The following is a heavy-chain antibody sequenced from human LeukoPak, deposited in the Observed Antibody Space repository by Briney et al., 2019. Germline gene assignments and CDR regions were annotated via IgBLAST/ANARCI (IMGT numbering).Heavy chain of an antibody. CDR2: ISGSGGST. Sequence: PGGSLRLSCAASGFTFSSYAMSWLRQSPGKGVEWVSAISGSGGSTYYADSVKGRFTISRDNSKNTLYLQMNSLRAEDTAVYYCAKDHGDYGGYWGQGTLVTVSS. V-gene: IGHV3-23*01. CDR3: AKDHGDYGGY. CDR1: GFTFSSYA. J-gene: IGHJ4*02. D-gene: IGHD4-17*01.